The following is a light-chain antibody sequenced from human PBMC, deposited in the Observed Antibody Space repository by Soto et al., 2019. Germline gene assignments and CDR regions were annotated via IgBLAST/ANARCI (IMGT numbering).Light chain of an antibody. CDR2: AAS. CDR3: QQSYSTPPYT. Sequence: DIQMTQSPSSLSASVGDRVSITCRASQSISSYLNWYQHKPGKAPKLLIYAASSLQSGVPSRFSGSGSGTDLTLTISSLQPEDFATYYCQQSYSTPPYTFGQGTKLEIK. CDR1: QSISSY. J-gene: IGKJ2*01. V-gene: IGKV1-39*01.